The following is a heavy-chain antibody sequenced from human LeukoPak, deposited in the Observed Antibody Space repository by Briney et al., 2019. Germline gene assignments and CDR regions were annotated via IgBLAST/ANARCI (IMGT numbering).Heavy chain of an antibody. J-gene: IGHJ4*02. Sequence: PGGSLRLSCAASGFTFSRYGMHWVRQAPGKGLEWVAFIRYDGSNKYYADSVKGRFTISRDNSKNTLYLQMNSLRAEDTAVYYCAKEAIYSSSWYSADYWGQGTLVTVSS. CDR3: AKEAIYSSSWYSADY. CDR1: GFTFSRYG. V-gene: IGHV3-30*02. CDR2: IRYDGSNK. D-gene: IGHD6-13*01.